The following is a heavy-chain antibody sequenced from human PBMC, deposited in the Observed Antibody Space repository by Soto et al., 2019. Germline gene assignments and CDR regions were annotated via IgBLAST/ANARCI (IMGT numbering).Heavy chain of an antibody. CDR1: GASISSGGYY. J-gene: IGHJ5*02. V-gene: IGHV4-31*03. CDR2: IYSSGST. CDR3: ARSGYYGFNWFDP. D-gene: IGHD3-22*01. Sequence: PSETLSLTCTVSGASISSGGYYWSWIRQHPGKGLEWIGYIYSSGSTYYNPSLKSRVTVSVDTSKNQFSLKLSSVTAADTAVYYCARSGYYGFNWFDPWGQGTLVTVS.